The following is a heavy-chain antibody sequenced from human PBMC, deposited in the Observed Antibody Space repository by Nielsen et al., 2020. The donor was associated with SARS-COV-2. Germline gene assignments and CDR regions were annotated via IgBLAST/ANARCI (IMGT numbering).Heavy chain of an antibody. CDR1: GYSFTSHW. V-gene: IGHV5-10-1*01. D-gene: IGHD1-14*01. CDR2: IDPSDSYV. CDR3: ARQPRSIISNWFDP. Sequence: GGSLRLSCKGSGYSFTSHWITWVRQMPGKGLEWMGRIDPSDSYVDYSPSFQGHVAISADKSISTAYLQWSSLKASDTAMYYCARQPRSIISNWFDPWGQGTLVTVST. J-gene: IGHJ5*02.